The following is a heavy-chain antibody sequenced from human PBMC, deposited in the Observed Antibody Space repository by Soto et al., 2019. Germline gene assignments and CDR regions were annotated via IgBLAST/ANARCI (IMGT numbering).Heavy chain of an antibody. V-gene: IGHV4-59*01. CDR3: ASVRVFGESAFEI. CDR1: GGSISSYY. J-gene: IGHJ3*02. D-gene: IGHD3-16*01. Sequence: QLQLQESGPGLVKPSETLSLTCTVSGGSISSYYWNWIRQPPGKGLEWIAYIYHSGATNYSPSLRRRATISVDTSKNQFSLKLSSVTAADTAVYYCASVRVFGESAFEIWGQGTMVSVSS. CDR2: IYHSGAT.